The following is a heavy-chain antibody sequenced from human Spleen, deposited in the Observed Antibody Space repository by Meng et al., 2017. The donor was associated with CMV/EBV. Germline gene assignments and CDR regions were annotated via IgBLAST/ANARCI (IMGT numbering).Heavy chain of an antibody. J-gene: IGHJ5*02. V-gene: IGHV3-30*02. D-gene: IGHD5-24*01. CDR1: GFMFRNYG. CDR3: TRASALNYFDP. CDR2: IRSDRKNI. Sequence: GGSLRLSCAASGFMFRNYGMHWVRQAPGIGLEWLAFIRSDRKNIFYADSVKGRFTISRDNSNNTLYLQMNGLRSDDTAVYYCTRASALNYFDPWGRGTLVTVSS.